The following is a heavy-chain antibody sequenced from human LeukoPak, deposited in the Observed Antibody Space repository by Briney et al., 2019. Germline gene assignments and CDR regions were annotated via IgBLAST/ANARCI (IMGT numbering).Heavy chain of an antibody. J-gene: IGHJ4*02. Sequence: ASVKVSCKASGYTFTSYGISWVRQAPGQGLEWMGWISAYNGNTNYAQKLQGRVTMTTDTSTSTAYMELRSLRSDDTAVYYCARDRRAIATAGEYYFDYWGQGILVTVSS. V-gene: IGHV1-18*01. CDR1: GYTFTSYG. D-gene: IGHD6-13*01. CDR3: ARDRRAIATAGEYYFDY. CDR2: ISAYNGNT.